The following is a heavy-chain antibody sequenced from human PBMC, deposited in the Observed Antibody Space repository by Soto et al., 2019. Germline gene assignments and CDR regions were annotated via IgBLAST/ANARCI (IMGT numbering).Heavy chain of an antibody. CDR2: IYPGDSDT. D-gene: IGHD2-21*01. Sequence: GESLKISCKGSGYSFTNYWIAWVRQMPGRGLEWMGIIYPGDSDTKYSPSFQGQVTISADKSITTAYLQWSSLKASDSAMYYCARGRFHYYGMDVWGQGTTVTVSS. CDR1: GYSFTNYW. J-gene: IGHJ6*02. CDR3: ARGRFHYYGMDV. V-gene: IGHV5-51*01.